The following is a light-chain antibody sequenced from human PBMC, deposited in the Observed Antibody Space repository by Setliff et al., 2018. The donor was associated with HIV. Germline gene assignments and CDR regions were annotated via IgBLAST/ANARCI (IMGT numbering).Light chain of an antibody. V-gene: IGLV2-14*01. CDR2: EVS. CDR3: SSYRTTFVA. CDR1: SSDVGGYNY. J-gene: IGLJ2*01. Sequence: QSVLTQPASVSGSPGQSITISCTGTSSDVGGYNYVSWYQQHPDKAPKLMIYEVSNRPSGVSNRFSGSKSGNMASLTISGLQAEDEGDYHCSSYRTTFVAFGGGTK.